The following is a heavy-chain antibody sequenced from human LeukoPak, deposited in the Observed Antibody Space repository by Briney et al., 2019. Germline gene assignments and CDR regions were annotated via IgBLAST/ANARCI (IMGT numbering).Heavy chain of an antibody. J-gene: IGHJ3*02. CDR2: IIPILGIA. CDR3: ARGLKPAATGDAFDI. Sequence: ASVKVSCKASGGTFSSYAISWVRQAPGQGLEWMGRIIPILGIANYAQKFQGRVTITADKSTSTAYMELSSLRSEDTAVYYCARGLKPAATGDAFDIWGQGTMVTVTS. V-gene: IGHV1-69*04. D-gene: IGHD2-2*01. CDR1: GGTFSSYA.